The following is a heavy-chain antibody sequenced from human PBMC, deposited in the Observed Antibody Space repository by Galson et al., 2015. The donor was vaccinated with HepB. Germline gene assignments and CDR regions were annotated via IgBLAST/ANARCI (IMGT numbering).Heavy chain of an antibody. CDR1: GYTSTNYH. D-gene: IGHD2-15*01. Sequence: SGYTSTNYHIHWVRQAPGQGLEWMGIINPNDGATSYPQKFQGRVTMTRDTSTSTVYMDLSSLRSEDTAVYYCARELVATYYFDYWGRATLVTVSS. CDR3: ARELVATYYFDY. CDR2: INPNDGAT. V-gene: IGHV1-46*01. J-gene: IGHJ4*02.